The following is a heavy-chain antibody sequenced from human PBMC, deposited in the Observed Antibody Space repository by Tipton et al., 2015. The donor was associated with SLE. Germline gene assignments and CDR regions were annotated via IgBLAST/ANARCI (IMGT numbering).Heavy chain of an antibody. CDR3: AKVTVTSFGSDAFDI. D-gene: IGHD4-17*01. V-gene: IGHV3-23*03. CDR1: GFTFGSYA. J-gene: IGHJ3*02. Sequence: SLRLSCAASGFTFGSYAMTWVRQAPGKGLEWVSLIYIGGTTSYADSVKGRFIISRDNSKNTLYLQMNSLGVEDTAVYYCAKVTVTSFGSDAFDIWGQGTMVTVSS. CDR2: IYIGGTT.